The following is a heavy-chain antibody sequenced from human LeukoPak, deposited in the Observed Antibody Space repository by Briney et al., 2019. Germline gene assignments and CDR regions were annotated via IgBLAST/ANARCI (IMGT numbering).Heavy chain of an antibody. J-gene: IGHJ4*02. V-gene: IGHV3-23*01. CDR3: AKAPYYYDSSGYYSAY. D-gene: IGHD3-22*01. Sequence: GGSLRLSCAASGFTFSSYAMSWVRQAPGKGLEWVSAIICSGGSTYYADSVKGRFTISRDNSKNTLSLQMNSVRAEDTAVYYCAKAPYYYDSSGYYSAYWGQGTLVTVSS. CDR1: GFTFSSYA. CDR2: IICSGGST.